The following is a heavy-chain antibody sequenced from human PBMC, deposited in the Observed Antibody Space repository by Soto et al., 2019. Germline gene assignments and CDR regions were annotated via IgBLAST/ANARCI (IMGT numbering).Heavy chain of an antibody. V-gene: IGHV2-5*02. CDR2: IYCDDDN. CDR3: AHMGWNYDLRGQNWFDP. J-gene: IGHJ5*02. D-gene: IGHD1-7*01. CDR1: GFSLSTSGVG. Sequence: GXTLVNPTQTLTXSCTFCGFSLSTSGVGVVWSRQPPVKALEWLALIYCDDDNRYSPSLKSRLTITKDTSKNQVVLTMTNMDNVDTATYYCAHMGWNYDLRGQNWFDPWGQGTLGTVSS.